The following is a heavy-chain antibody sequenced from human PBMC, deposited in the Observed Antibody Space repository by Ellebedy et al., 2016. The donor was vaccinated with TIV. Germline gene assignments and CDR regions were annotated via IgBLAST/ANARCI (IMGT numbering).Heavy chain of an antibody. CDR1: GFTLTNYW. CDR3: ARDIPQRPNPARFDP. D-gene: IGHD1-1*01. Sequence: GGSLRLSCTASGFTLTNYWMTWVRQAPGKGLEWVANINEDGTKKHYVDSVNGRFTISRDNAGNSLYLQMKGLRVEDTAVYYCARDIPQRPNPARFDPWGQGTLVTVSS. CDR2: INEDGTKK. V-gene: IGHV3-7*01. J-gene: IGHJ5*02.